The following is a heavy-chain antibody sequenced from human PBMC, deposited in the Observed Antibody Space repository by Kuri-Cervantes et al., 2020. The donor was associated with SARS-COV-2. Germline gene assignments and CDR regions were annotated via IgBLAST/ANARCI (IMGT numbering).Heavy chain of an antibody. CDR3: AKGMVQGVIMGDWFDP. V-gene: IGHV3-23*01. J-gene: IGHJ5*02. CDR2: ISGSGGST. Sequence: GESLKISCTASGFTFGDYAMSWVRQAPGKGLEWVSAISGSGGSTYYADSVKGRFTISRDNSKNTLYLQMNSLRAEDTAVYYCAKGMVQGVIMGDWFDPWGQGTLVTVSS. D-gene: IGHD3-10*01. CDR1: GFTFGDYA.